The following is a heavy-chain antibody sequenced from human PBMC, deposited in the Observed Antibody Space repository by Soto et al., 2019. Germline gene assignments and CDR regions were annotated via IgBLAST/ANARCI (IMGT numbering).Heavy chain of an antibody. CDR3: AKDSDRDYFQH. V-gene: IGHV3-23*01. Sequence: GGSLRLSCAASGFTFSNYGMSWVRQTPEKGLEWISGIDGSDGDAYYADPVKGRFALSRDISENTLYLQMNRLRVEDTAVYYCAKDSDRDYFQHWGQGTLVTVSS. CDR2: IDGSDGDA. D-gene: IGHD3-10*01. J-gene: IGHJ1*01. CDR1: GFTFSNYG.